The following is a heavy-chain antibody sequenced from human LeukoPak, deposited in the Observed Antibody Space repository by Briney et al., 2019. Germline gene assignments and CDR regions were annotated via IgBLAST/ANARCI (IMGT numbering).Heavy chain of an antibody. CDR1: GGSISSYY. D-gene: IGHD6-19*01. CDR3: ARKHSSGWYYFDY. CDR2: IYYSGST. V-gene: IGHV4-59*08. J-gene: IGHJ4*02. Sequence: SETLSFTCTVSGGSISSYYWSWIRQPPGKGLEWIGYIYYSGSTNYNPSLKSRVTISVDTSKNQFSLKLSSVTAADTAVYYCARKHSSGWYYFDYWGQGTLVTVSS.